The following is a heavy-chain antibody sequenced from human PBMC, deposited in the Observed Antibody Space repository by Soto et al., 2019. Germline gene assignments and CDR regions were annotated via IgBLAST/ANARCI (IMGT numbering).Heavy chain of an antibody. J-gene: IGHJ6*02. CDR1: GGSFSGYY. D-gene: IGHD3-10*01. CDR3: ARGRVYGSGSGFYGMDV. V-gene: IGHV4-34*01. CDR2: INHSGST. Sequence: QVQLQQWGAGLLKPSETLSLTCAVYGGSFSGYYWSWIRQPPGKGLEWIGEINHSGSTNYNPSLKRRVTISVDTSKNQFSLKLSSVTAADTAVYYCARGRVYGSGSGFYGMDVWGQGTTVTVSS.